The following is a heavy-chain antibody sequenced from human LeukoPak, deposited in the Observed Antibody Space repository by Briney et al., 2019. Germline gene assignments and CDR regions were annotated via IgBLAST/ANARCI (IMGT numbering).Heavy chain of an antibody. J-gene: IGHJ4*02. CDR2: IKSKTDGGTT. CDR3: TTGAHYDFWSGYAHRVDY. CDR1: GFTFSSYA. V-gene: IGHV3-15*01. D-gene: IGHD3-3*01. Sequence: GGSLRLSCAASGFTFSSYAMSWVRQAPGKGLEWVGRIKSKTDGGTTDYAAPVKGRFTISRDDSKNTLYLQMNSLKTEDTAVYYCTTGAHYDFWSGYAHRVDYWGQGTLVTVSS.